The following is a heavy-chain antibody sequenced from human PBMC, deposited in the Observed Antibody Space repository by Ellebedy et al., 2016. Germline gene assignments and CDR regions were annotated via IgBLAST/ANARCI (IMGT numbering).Heavy chain of an antibody. J-gene: IGHJ4*02. CDR1: GFTFSSYA. V-gene: IGHV3-23*01. Sequence: GESLKISCAASGFTFSSYAMSWVRQAPGKGLEWVSAISGTGGTTFYADSVKGRFTISRDNAENTLSLQMNSLRAEDTAVYYCASYDWNRFDYWGQGTLVTVSS. CDR3: ASYDWNRFDY. CDR2: ISGTGGTT. D-gene: IGHD1-20*01.